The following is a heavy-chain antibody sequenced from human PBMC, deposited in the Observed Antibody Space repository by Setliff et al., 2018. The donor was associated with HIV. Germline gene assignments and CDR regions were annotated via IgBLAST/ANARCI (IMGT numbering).Heavy chain of an antibody. CDR2: ISNDETTT. D-gene: IGHD3-16*01. J-gene: IGHJ4*02. Sequence: PGGSLRLSCAASGFTFSSYAITWVRQAPGKGLEWVSCISNDETTTNYADSVKGRFTVSRDNAKNTVYLQMNSLRAEDTAVYYCVRGPIHGGFDFWGQGALVTVSS. CDR3: VRGPIHGGFDF. V-gene: IGHV3-74*01. CDR1: GFTFSSYA.